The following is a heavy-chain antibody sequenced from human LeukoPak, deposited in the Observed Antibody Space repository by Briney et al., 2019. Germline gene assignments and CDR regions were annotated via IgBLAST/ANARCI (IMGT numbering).Heavy chain of an antibody. Sequence: GASVTVSCKASGGTFSSYAISWVRQAPGQGLEWMGGIIPIFGTANYAQKFQGRVTITADESTSTAYMELSSLRSEDTAVYYCARDWVVVRGVMYGMDVWGQGTTVTVSS. CDR3: ARDWVVVRGVMYGMDV. CDR1: GGTFSSYA. J-gene: IGHJ6*02. CDR2: IIPIFGTA. D-gene: IGHD3-10*01. V-gene: IGHV1-69*13.